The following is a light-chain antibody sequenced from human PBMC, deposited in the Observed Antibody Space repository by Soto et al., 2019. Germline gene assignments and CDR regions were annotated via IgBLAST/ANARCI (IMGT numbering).Light chain of an antibody. V-gene: IGLV2-8*01. CDR2: DVS. J-gene: IGLJ2*01. CDR3: SSYAGSTVV. CDR1: SNDVGGYNY. Sequence: QSALTQPPSASGSPGQSVTISCTGTSNDVGGYNYVSWYQQHPGKAPKLMIYDVSKRPSGVPDRFSGSKSGNTASLTVSGLQAEDEADYYCSSYAGSTVVFGGGTKLTVL.